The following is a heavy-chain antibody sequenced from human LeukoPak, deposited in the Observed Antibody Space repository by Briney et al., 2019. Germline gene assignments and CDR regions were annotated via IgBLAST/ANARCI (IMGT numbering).Heavy chain of an antibody. V-gene: IGHV3-48*01. D-gene: IGHD1-26*01. CDR1: GFTFSSYS. J-gene: IGHJ4*02. Sequence: GGSLRLSCAASGFTFSSYSMNWVRQAPGKGLEWVSYISSSSSTIYYADSVKGRFTISRDNSKNTLYLQMNSLRAEDTAVYYCAKDHIVGATETDYWGQGTLVTVSS. CDR2: ISSSSSTI. CDR3: AKDHIVGATETDY.